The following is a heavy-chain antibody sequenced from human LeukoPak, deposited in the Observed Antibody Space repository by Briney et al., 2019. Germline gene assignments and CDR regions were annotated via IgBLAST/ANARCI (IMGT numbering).Heavy chain of an antibody. D-gene: IGHD2/OR15-2a*01. Sequence: PGGSLRLSCTASGFTFSSYWMHWVRQAPGKGLVWVSRINSDGGSTSYADSVKGRFTISRDNAKNTLYLQMNSLRAEDTAVYYCARRDDLEYGTLDYWGQGNPGHRLL. CDR2: INSDGGST. CDR3: ARRDDLEYGTLDY. CDR1: GFTFSSYW. V-gene: IGHV3-74*01. J-gene: IGHJ4*02.